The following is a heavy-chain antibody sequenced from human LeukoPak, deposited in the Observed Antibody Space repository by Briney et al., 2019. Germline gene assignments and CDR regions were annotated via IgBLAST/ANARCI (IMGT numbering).Heavy chain of an antibody. D-gene: IGHD2-21*02. J-gene: IGHJ5*02. Sequence: SETLSLTCTVSGGSISSGSYYWSWIRQPAGKGLEWIGRIYTSGSTNYNPSLKSRVTISVDTSKNQFSLKLSSVTAADTAVYYCARGVTRFDPWGQGTLVIVSS. CDR3: ARGVTRFDP. CDR1: GGSISSGSYY. V-gene: IGHV4-61*02. CDR2: IYTSGST.